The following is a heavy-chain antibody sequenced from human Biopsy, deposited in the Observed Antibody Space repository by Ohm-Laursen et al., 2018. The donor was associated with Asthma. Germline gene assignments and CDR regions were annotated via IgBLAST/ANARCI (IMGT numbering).Heavy chain of an antibody. V-gene: IGHV3-33*01. J-gene: IGHJ5*02. CDR1: GFTFSNSG. CDR3: ATDRFAGYSTSWYRGFWFDP. Sequence: SLRLSCAASGFTFSNSGMHWVRQAPGKGLEWVAAIWFDGSNKYYVDSVRGRFTISRDNSKSTLYLQMNSLRAEDTAVYYCATDRFAGYSTSWYRGFWFDPWGQGTLVTVSS. CDR2: IWFDGSNK. D-gene: IGHD6-13*01.